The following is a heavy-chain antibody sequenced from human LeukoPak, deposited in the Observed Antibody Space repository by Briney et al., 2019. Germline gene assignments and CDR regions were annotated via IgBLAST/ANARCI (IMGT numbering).Heavy chain of an antibody. V-gene: IGHV3-30*02. D-gene: IGHD3/OR15-3a*01. CDR3: ARDAYHSGDLDQ. Sequence: PGGSLRLSCAASGFTLSNHVMHWVRQAPGKGLEWVSFIRFDGTNRHYVDSVKGRFTISRDNPNNMLYLQMNSLKFDDTAVYYCARDAYHSGDLDQWGEGTLVIVSS. CDR2: IRFDGTNR. J-gene: IGHJ4*02. CDR1: GFTLSNHV.